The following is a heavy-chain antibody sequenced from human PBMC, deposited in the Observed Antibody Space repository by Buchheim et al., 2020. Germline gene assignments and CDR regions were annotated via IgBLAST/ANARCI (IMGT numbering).Heavy chain of an antibody. CDR1: GGTFSSYT. D-gene: IGHD2-21*01. CDR2: IIPILGIA. V-gene: IGHV1-69*02. Sequence: QVQLVQSGAEVKKPGSSVKVSCKASGGTFSSYTISWVRQAPGQGLEWMGRIIPILGIANYAQKFQGRVTITADKSTSTAFMELSSLRSEDTAVYYCASILTNSSAATDFDYWGQGTL. CDR3: ASILTNSSAATDFDY. J-gene: IGHJ4*02.